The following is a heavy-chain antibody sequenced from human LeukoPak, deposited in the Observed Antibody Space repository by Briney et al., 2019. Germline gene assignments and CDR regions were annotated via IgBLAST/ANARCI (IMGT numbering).Heavy chain of an antibody. J-gene: IGHJ4*02. Sequence: GGSLRLSCTASGFTFGDYAMSWVRQAPGKGLGWVGFIRSKAYGGTTEYAASVKGRFTISRDDSKSIAYLQMNSLKTEDTAVYYCTRVEYSSGWYVGYWGQGTLVTVSS. V-gene: IGHV3-49*04. D-gene: IGHD6-19*01. CDR2: IRSKAYGGTT. CDR1: GFTFGDYA. CDR3: TRVEYSSGWYVGY.